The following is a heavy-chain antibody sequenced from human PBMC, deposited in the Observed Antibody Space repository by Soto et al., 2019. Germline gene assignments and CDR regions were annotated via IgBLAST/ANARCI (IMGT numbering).Heavy chain of an antibody. CDR3: AISCGGDCYLVDY. V-gene: IGHV3-30*04. CDR2: ISYDGRNK. J-gene: IGHJ4*02. D-gene: IGHD2-21*02. CDR1: GFTFSSYT. Sequence: QVQLVESGGGVVQPGRSLRLSCAASGFTFSSYTMHWVRQAPGKGLEWVAVISYDGRNKYYADSVKGRFTISRDNSKNTLYLQMNSLRAEDTAVYYCAISCGGDCYLVDYWGQGTLVIVSA.